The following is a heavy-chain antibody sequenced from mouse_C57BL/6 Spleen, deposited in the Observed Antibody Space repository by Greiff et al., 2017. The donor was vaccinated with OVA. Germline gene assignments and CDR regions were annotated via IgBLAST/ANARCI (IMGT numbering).Heavy chain of an antibody. V-gene: IGHV1-75*01. D-gene: IGHD2-13*01. CDR2: IFPGSGSN. CDR3: ASDYFYAMDY. Sequence: VQLQQSGPELVKPGASVKISCKASGYTFTAYYIHWVQQRPGKGLEWIGWIFPGSGSNSYNEKFKGKATLTVDKSSSTAYMLLSSLTSEDSAVYFCASDYFYAMDYWGQGTSVTVSS. CDR1: GYTFTAYY. J-gene: IGHJ4*01.